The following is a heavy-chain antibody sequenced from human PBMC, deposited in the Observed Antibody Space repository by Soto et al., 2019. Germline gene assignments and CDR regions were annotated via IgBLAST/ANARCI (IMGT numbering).Heavy chain of an antibody. J-gene: IGHJ6*02. Sequence: SETLSLTCTVSGGSISSSSYYWGWIRQPPGKGLEWIGSIYYSGSTYYNPSLKSRVTISVDTSKNQFSLKLSSVTAADTAVYYCARQSRRYRTYYYYGMDVWGQGTTVTVSS. V-gene: IGHV4-39*01. CDR1: GGSISSSSYY. CDR3: ARQSRRYRTYYYYGMDV. D-gene: IGHD1-20*01. CDR2: IYYSGST.